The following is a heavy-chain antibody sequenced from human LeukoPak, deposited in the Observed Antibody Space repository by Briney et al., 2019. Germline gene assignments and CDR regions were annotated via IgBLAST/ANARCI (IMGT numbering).Heavy chain of an antibody. J-gene: IGHJ3*02. CDR2: INQDGSER. CDR1: GFTFSDYW. D-gene: IGHD6-6*01. V-gene: IGHV3-7*01. Sequence: PGGSLRLSCAASGFTFSDYWMSWVRQAPGKGLEWVANINQDGSERYYVHSVEGRFTISRDNPKNSLYLQMNSLRAEDTAVYYCARVASYAFDIWGQGTMVTVSS. CDR3: ARVASYAFDI.